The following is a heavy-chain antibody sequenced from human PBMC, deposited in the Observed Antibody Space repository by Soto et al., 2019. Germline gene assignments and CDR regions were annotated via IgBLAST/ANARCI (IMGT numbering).Heavy chain of an antibody. CDR1: GGSINTFY. CDR3: AREGSYCAYNFAHGIQLWSFDF. CDR2: IFPSRST. V-gene: IGHV4-4*07. D-gene: IGHD5-18*01. Sequence: SETLSLTCTVSGGSINTFYWSWVRQPAGKGLEWIGRIFPSRSTSFNPSLESRVAMSVDTSKNHFSLNLSSLTAADMAVYFCAREGSYCAYNFAHGIQLWSFDFWGQGALVTVSS. J-gene: IGHJ4*02.